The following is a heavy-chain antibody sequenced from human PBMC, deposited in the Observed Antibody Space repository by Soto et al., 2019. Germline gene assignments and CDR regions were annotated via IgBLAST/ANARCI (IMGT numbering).Heavy chain of an antibody. J-gene: IGHJ5*02. CDR3: ARGASGYYPLAWFDP. CDR2: MYYSGIS. V-gene: IGHV4-59*01. D-gene: IGHD3-3*01. Sequence: XGTLSLTCTVSGGSISSYYWSWMRQPPGKGLEWIGYMYYSGISNYNPSLKSRVTILLDTPKNQFSLKLSSVTAADSAVYYCARGASGYYPLAWFDPWGQGTLVTVSS. CDR1: GGSISSYY.